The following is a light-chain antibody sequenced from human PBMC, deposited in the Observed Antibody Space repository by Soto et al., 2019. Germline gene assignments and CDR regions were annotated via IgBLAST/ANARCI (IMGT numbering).Light chain of an antibody. CDR1: QSIFYSSNNKNY. Sequence: DIVMTQSPDSLAVSLCERATINCKSSQSIFYSSNNKNYLTWYQQKPGQPPKLLIYWASTRESGVPDRFSGSGSGTDFTLTISSLQAEDVAVYYCQQYYSTPWTFGQGTKVDIK. J-gene: IGKJ1*01. CDR3: QQYYSTPWT. V-gene: IGKV4-1*01. CDR2: WAS.